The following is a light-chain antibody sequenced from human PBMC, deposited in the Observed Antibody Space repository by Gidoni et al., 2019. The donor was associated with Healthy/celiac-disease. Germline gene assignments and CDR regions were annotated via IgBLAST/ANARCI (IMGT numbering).Light chain of an antibody. CDR1: QSVLYSSNNKNY. V-gene: IGKV4-1*01. CDR3: QQYYSTPLT. J-gene: IGKJ1*01. CDR2: WAS. Sequence: PKPQDSRTVSLGERATINCKSSQSVLYSSNNKNYLAWYQQKPGQPPKLLIYWASTRESGVPDRFSGSGSGTDFTLTISSLQAEDVAVYYCQQYYSTPLTFGQGTKVEIK.